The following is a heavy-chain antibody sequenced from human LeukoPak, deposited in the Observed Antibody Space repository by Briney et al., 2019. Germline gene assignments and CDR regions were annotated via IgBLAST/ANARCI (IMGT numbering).Heavy chain of an antibody. D-gene: IGHD5-18*01. V-gene: IGHV4-39*01. CDR2: VSYTGDT. CDR3: VRVDGSGYSPY. Sequence: SGTLSLTCTVSGDSIISNTFSWGWLRQPPGKGLEWIGNVSYTGDTYYNPPLKGRVTMSADTSKNQFSLKVNSVTAADTALYFCVRVDGSGYSPYWGQGTLVTVSS. CDR1: GDSIISNTFS. J-gene: IGHJ4*02.